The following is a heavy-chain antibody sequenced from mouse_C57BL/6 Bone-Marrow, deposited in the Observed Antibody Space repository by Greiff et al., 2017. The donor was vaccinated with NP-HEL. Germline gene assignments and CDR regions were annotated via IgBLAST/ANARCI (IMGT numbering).Heavy chain of an antibody. Sequence: VQLQQSGPGLVQPSQSLSITCTVSGFSLTSYGVHWVRQSPGKGLEWLGVIWRGGSTDYNAAFMSRLSITKDNSKSQVFFKMNSLQADDTAIYYCAKNRYYGSSYDAMDYWGQGTSVTVSS. CDR2: IWRGGST. J-gene: IGHJ4*01. V-gene: IGHV2-5*01. D-gene: IGHD1-1*01. CDR3: AKNRYYGSSYDAMDY. CDR1: GFSLTSYG.